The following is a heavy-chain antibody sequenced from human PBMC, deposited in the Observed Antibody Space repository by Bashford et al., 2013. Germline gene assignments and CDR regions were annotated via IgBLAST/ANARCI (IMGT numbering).Heavy chain of an antibody. D-gene: IGHD3-22*01. V-gene: IGHV3-11*01. Sequence: RQAPGKGLEWVSYISSSGSTIYYADSVKGRFTISRDNSKNMVYLQMNNLRAEDTAIYYCGKDRGLIVVSWGQGVVVTVSS. CDR2: ISSSGSTI. J-gene: IGHJ4*02. CDR3: GKDRGLIVVS.